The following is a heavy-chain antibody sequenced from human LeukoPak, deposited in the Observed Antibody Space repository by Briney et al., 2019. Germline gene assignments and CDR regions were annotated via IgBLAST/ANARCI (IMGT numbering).Heavy chain of an antibody. D-gene: IGHD1-14*01. V-gene: IGHV3-48*02. Sequence: PGGSLRLSCAASEFPFNTYSMNRVRQAPGKGLEWVSYITSSDGATYYADSVKGRFTISRDNAKNSLYLQMNSLRDDDTAVYFCASDRDHAFDYWGQGTLVTVSS. J-gene: IGHJ4*02. CDR2: ITSSDGAT. CDR3: ASDRDHAFDY. CDR1: EFPFNTYS.